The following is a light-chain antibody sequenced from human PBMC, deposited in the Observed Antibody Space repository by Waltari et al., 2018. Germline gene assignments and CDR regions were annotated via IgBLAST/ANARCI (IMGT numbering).Light chain of an antibody. Sequence: SSELTQDPAVSVALGQTVRITCQGDSLRTYSADWSQQRPGQAPILVLFSTDDRPSGFPDRFSGSSARDTASLTITGTQAEDEADYYCASRDPTANAVVFGGGTKLTVL. CDR2: STD. CDR1: SLRTYS. V-gene: IGLV3-19*01. J-gene: IGLJ2*01. CDR3: ASRDPTANAVV.